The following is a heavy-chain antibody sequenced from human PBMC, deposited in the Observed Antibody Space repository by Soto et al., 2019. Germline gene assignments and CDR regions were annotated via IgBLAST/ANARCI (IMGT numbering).Heavy chain of an antibody. CDR3: VRTSLVVAAATREAY. V-gene: IGHV3-74*01. J-gene: IGHJ4*02. CDR2: INSDGSST. Sequence: EVQLVESGGGLVQPGGSLRLSCAASGFTFSSYWMHWVRQAPGKGLVWVSRINSDGSSTSYADSVKGRFTISRDNAKNTLYLQMNRLRAEDTAVYYCVRTSLVVAAATREAYWGQGTLVTVSS. D-gene: IGHD2-15*01. CDR1: GFTFSSYW.